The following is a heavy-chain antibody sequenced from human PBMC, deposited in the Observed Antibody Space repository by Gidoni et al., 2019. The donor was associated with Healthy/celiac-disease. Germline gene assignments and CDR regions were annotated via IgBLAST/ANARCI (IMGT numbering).Heavy chain of an antibody. CDR2: IKSKTDGGTT. J-gene: IGHJ4*02. CDR3: TGSDYYDSSGYYGFDY. Sequence: EVQLVESGGGLVKPGGSLRLSCAASGFTFSNAWLCWVRQAPGKGLEWVGRIKSKTDGGTTDYAAPVKGRFTISRDDSKNTLYLQMNSLKTEDTAVYYCTGSDYYDSSGYYGFDYWGQGTLVTVSS. V-gene: IGHV3-15*01. D-gene: IGHD3-22*01. CDR1: GFTFSNAW.